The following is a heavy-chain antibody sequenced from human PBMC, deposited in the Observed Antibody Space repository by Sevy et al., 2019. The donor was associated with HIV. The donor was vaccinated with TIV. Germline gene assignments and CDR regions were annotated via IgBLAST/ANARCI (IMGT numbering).Heavy chain of an antibody. CDR1: GFTFDDYA. D-gene: IGHD3-3*01. CDR2: ISWNSGSI. CDR3: AKDGPFWSGYSYYFDY. V-gene: IGHV3-9*03. J-gene: IGHJ4*02. Sequence: GGSLRLSCAASGFTFDDYAMHWVRQAPGKGLEWVSGISWNSGSIGYAYSVKGRFTISRDNAKNSLYLQMNSLRAEDMALYYCAKDGPFWSGYSYYFDYWGQGTLVTVSS.